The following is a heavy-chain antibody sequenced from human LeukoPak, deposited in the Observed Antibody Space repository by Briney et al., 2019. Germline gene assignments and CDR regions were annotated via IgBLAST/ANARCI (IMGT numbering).Heavy chain of an antibody. J-gene: IGHJ4*02. CDR2: INHSGST. D-gene: IGHD6-13*01. V-gene: IGHV4-34*01. CDR1: GGSFIGYY. Sequence: SSETLSLTCAVYGGSFIGYYWSWTRQPPGKGLEWIGEINHSGSTHYNPSLKSRVTISVDTSKNQFSLNLSSVTAADTAVYYCARHGQRYDSSFDCWGQGTLVSVS. CDR3: ARHGQRYDSSFDC.